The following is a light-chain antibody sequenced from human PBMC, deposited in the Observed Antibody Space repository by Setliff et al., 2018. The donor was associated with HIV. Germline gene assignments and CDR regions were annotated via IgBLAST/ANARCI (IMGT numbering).Light chain of an antibody. V-gene: IGLV2-14*01. CDR1: SSDVGNYNY. J-gene: IGLJ1*01. Sequence: QSALTQPRSVSGSPGQSVTISCTGTSSDVGNYNYVSWYQQHPGKAPKVMIYEVSNRPSGVSNRFSGSKSGNTASLTISGLQAEDEADYFCSSYAGSNTLIYVFGPGTKVTVL. CDR3: SSYAGSNTLIYV. CDR2: EVS.